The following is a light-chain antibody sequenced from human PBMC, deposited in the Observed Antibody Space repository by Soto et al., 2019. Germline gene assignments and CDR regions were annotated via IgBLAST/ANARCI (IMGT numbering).Light chain of an antibody. V-gene: IGKV3-11*01. J-gene: IGKJ5*01. CDR1: LSVSVY. Sequence: VLLTQSPATLSFSPVERATLSCRTSLSVSVYLDWYQQKPGQAPRLLISDASNRATGIPARFSGSGSGTDFTLTISSLEPEDFAVYYCHQRQYWPPITFGQGTRLEIK. CDR3: HQRQYWPPIT. CDR2: DAS.